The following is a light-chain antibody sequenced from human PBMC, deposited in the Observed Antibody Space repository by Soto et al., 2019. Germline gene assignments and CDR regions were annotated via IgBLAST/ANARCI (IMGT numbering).Light chain of an antibody. CDR3: RQDASSTLWT. CDR1: QSVSSY. CDR2: GAS. V-gene: IGKV3-20*01. Sequence: DIGRILSTTTLSLSPGERSTLSCRASQSVSSYLAWYQQKPGQAPRLLIYGASSRATGIPDRFSGSGSGTDFTLTISRLEPEDFAVHYCRQDASSTLWTFCQVTKLDIK. J-gene: IGKJ1*01.